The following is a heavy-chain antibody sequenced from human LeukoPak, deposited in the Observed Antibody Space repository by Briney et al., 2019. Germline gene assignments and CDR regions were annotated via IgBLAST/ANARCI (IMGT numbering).Heavy chain of an antibody. V-gene: IGHV4-61*02. Sequence: SETLSLTCTVSGGSISSGSYYWSWIRQPAGKGLEWIGRIYTSGSTNYYPYLQSGVTISVDTSKNQFSLKLSSVTAADTAVYYCAREGYSYGYDYWGQGTLVTVSS. J-gene: IGHJ4*02. CDR2: IYTSGST. CDR1: GGSISSGSYY. CDR3: AREGYSYGYDY. D-gene: IGHD5-18*01.